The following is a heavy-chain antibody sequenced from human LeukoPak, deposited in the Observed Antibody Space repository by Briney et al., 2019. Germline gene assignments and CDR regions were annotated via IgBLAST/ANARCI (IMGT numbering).Heavy chain of an antibody. CDR1: GFTFSSYV. CDR3: ARDDCSGGSCYGYFDY. Sequence: PGGSLRLSCAASGFTFSSYVMHWVRQAPGKGLEWVAVILYDGSNKYYADSVKGRFTISRDNSKNTLYLQMNSLRAEDTAVYYCARDDCSGGSCYGYFDYWGQGTLVTVSS. J-gene: IGHJ4*02. V-gene: IGHV3-30*04. CDR2: ILYDGSNK. D-gene: IGHD2-15*01.